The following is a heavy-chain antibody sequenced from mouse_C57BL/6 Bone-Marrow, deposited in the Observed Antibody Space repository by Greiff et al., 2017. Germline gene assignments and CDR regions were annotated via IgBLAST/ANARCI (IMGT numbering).Heavy chain of an antibody. D-gene: IGHD1-1*01. CDR1: GYTFTNYW. V-gene: IGHV1-63*01. CDR3: ARLTVVAYYAMDY. J-gene: IGHJ4*01. CDR2: IYPGGGYT. Sequence: QVQLKESGAELVRPGTSVKMSCKASGYTFTNYWIGWAKQRPGHGLEWIGDIYPGGGYTNYNEQFKGKATLTADKSSSTAYMQFSSLTSEDSAIYYCARLTVVAYYAMDYWGQGTSVTVSS.